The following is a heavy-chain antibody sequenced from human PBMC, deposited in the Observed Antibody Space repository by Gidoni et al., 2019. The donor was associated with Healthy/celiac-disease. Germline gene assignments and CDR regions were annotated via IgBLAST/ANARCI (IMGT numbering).Heavy chain of an antibody. CDR1: GFTFSRYW. D-gene: IGHD3-16*01. J-gene: IGHJ6*02. Sequence: EVQLVESGGGLVQPGGSLRLSCAASGFTFSRYWMSWVRQAPGKGLEWVDNIKQDGSEKYYGDSVKGRFTISRDNAKNSLYLQMNSLRAEDTAVYYCASWGPPTLYYYYGMDVWGQGTTVTVSS. CDR3: ASWGPPTLYYYYGMDV. CDR2: IKQDGSEK. V-gene: IGHV3-7*03.